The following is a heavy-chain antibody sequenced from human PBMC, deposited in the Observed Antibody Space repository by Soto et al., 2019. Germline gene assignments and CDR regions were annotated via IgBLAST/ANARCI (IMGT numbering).Heavy chain of an antibody. CDR1: GFAFSNAW. Sequence: EVQLVESGGGLVKPGGSLRLSCAASGFAFSNAWMSWVRQAPGKGLEWVGRIKSKTDGGTTDYAAPVKGRFTISRDDSKNTLYLQMNSLKTEDTAVYYCTTDPQLIGLSNRYFDYWGQGTLVTVSS. V-gene: IGHV3-15*01. CDR3: TTDPQLIGLSNRYFDY. CDR2: IKSKTDGGTT. J-gene: IGHJ4*02. D-gene: IGHD1-1*01.